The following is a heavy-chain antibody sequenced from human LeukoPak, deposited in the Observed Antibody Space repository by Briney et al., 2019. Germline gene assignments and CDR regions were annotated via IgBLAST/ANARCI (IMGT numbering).Heavy chain of an antibody. CDR1: GFTFSSYG. D-gene: IGHD3-10*01. CDR2: IWYDGSNK. Sequence: GRSLRLSCAASGFTFSSYGMHWVRQAPGKGLEWVAVIWYDGSNKYYADSVKGRFTISRDNSKNTLYLQMNSLRAEDTAVYYCATSSGRHRSVPDYYYYYYYGMDVWGQGTTVTVSS. CDR3: ATSSGRHRSVPDYYYYYYYGMDV. J-gene: IGHJ6*02. V-gene: IGHV3-33*01.